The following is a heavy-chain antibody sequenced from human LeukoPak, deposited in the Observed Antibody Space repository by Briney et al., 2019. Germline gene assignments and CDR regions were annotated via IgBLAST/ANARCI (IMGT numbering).Heavy chain of an antibody. D-gene: IGHD2-2*01. CDR3: AKALHPYCSSTSCYFGDAFDI. CDR2: ISGSGGST. Sequence: GGSLRLSCAASGFTFSSYAMIWVRQAPGKGLEGVSAISGSGGSTYYADSVKGRFTISRDNSKNTLYLQMNSLRAEDTAVYYCAKALHPYCSSTSCYFGDAFDIWGQGTMVTVSS. V-gene: IGHV3-23*01. CDR1: GFTFSSYA. J-gene: IGHJ3*02.